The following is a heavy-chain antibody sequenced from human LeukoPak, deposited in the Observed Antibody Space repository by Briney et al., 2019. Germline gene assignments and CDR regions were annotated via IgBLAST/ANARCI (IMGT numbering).Heavy chain of an antibody. J-gene: IGHJ4*02. CDR3: AREGTYYYDSSGYSHLGSLFDY. CDR2: INAGNGNT. CDR1: GYTFTSYA. D-gene: IGHD3-22*01. V-gene: IGHV1-3*01. Sequence: GASVKVSCKASGYTFTSYAMHWVRQAPGQRLEWMGWINAGNGNTKYSQKFQGRVTITRDTSASTAYMELSSLRSEDTAVYYCAREGTYYYDSSGYSHLGSLFDYWGQGTLVTVSS.